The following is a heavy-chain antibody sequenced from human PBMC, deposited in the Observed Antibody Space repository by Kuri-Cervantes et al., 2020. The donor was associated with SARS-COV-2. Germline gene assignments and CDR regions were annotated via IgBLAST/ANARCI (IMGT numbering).Heavy chain of an antibody. J-gene: IGHJ4*02. CDR2: FYSSGIT. V-gene: IGHV4-59*01. CDR3: AKDNILFSGSGFDS. CDR1: GGSINNYS. D-gene: IGHD1-26*01. Sequence: GSLRLSGSVSGGSINNYSWSWIRQPPGKGLEWIGYFYSSGITNYDPSLKTRVTISADTSKNQLSLKLTSVTAADSAVYYCAKDNILFSGSGFDSWGPGALVTVSS.